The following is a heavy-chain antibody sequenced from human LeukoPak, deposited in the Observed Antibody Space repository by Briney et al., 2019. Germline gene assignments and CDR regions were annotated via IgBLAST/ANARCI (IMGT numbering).Heavy chain of an antibody. CDR1: GFTVNDNN. CDR3: VRVHGGGY. CDR2: LHRDGSV. D-gene: IGHD3-16*01. J-gene: IGHJ4*02. Sequence: GSLRLSCAASGFTVNDNNMIWVRQAPGKGLEWVSTLHRDGSVRYADSVNGRFTISRDDSKNTLSLQMSSLRDEDTAVYYCVRVHGGGYWGQGTLVTVSS. V-gene: IGHV3-53*01.